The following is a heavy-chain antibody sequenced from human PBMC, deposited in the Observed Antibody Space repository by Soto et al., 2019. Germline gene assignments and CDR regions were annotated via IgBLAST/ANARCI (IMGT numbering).Heavy chain of an antibody. V-gene: IGHV4-39*01. Sequence: SETLSLTCTVSGGSISSSSYYWGWIRQPPGKGLEWIGSIYYSGSTYYNPSLKSRVTISVDTSKNQFSLKLSSVTAADTAVYYCARFYCSGGSCYVRGPWGQGTLVTVSS. CDR1: GGSISSSSYY. J-gene: IGHJ5*02. CDR3: ARFYCSGGSCYVRGP. CDR2: IYYSGST. D-gene: IGHD2-15*01.